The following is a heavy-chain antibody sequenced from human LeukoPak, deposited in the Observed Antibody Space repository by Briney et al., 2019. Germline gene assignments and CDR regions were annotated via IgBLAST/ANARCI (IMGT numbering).Heavy chain of an antibody. J-gene: IGHJ5*02. CDR2: ISWNSGSI. D-gene: IGHD6-13*01. Sequence: PGGSLRLSCAASGFTFDDYAMHWVRQAPGKGLEWVSGISWNSGSIGYADSVKGRFTISRDNAKNSLYLQMNSLRAEDTALYYCAKDGLRSWYSFDPRGQGTLVTVSS. CDR1: GFTFDDYA. CDR3: AKDGLRSWYSFDP. V-gene: IGHV3-9*01.